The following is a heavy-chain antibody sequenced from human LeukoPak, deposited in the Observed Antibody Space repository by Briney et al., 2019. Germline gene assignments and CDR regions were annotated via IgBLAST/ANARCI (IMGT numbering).Heavy chain of an antibody. CDR1: GFTFGDYA. D-gene: IGHD3-22*01. CDR3: TRDEPQYYYDSSGYYSYFDY. CDR2: IRSKAYGGAT. J-gene: IGHJ4*02. Sequence: GGSLRLSCTASGFTFGDYAMSWFRQAPGKGLEWVGFIRSKAYGGATEYAASVKGRFNISRDGSKSIAYLQMNSLKTEDTAVYYCTRDEPQYYYDSSGYYSYFDYWGQGTLVTVSS. V-gene: IGHV3-49*01.